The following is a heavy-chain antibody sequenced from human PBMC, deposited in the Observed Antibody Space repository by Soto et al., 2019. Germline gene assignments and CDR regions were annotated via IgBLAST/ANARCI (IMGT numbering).Heavy chain of an antibody. CDR2: MSHRGGT. D-gene: IGHD1-1*01. J-gene: IGHJ3*02. CDR1: GGFVSSGNYY. CDR3: ARVERGTATTVVDAFDI. Sequence: QVQLQQWGAGLLKPSETLSLTCAVYGGFVSSGNYYWSWIRQPPGKGLEWIGEMSHRGGTHFTPSLKSRVTKSVNTSKNQFSLKMSSVTAADTALYYCARVERGTATTVVDAFDIWGPGTMVTVSS. V-gene: IGHV4-34*01.